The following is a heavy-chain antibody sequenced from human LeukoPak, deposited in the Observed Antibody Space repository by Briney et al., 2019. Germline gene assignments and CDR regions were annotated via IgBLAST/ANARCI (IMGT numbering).Heavy chain of an antibody. CDR3: ATSAPAGFADF. J-gene: IGHJ4*02. CDR1: GHTFTDFF. D-gene: IGHD6-13*01. CDR2: ISPKSGGT. Sequence: ASVKVSCRTSGHTFTDFFVLWVRQAPGQGPEWLGWISPKSGGTNYAQKFRGRVTMTRDTSISTVYMELSRLTSDDTAVYFCATSAPAGFADFWGQGTLVTVSS. V-gene: IGHV1-2*02.